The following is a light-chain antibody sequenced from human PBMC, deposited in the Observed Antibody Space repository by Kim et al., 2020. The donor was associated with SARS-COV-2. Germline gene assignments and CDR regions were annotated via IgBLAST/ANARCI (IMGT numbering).Light chain of an antibody. CDR1: QSVSSNY. CDR3: RQYGSSPPIT. V-gene: IGKV3-20*01. Sequence: EIVLTQSPGTLSLSPGERATLSCRASQSVSSNYLAWYQQKPGQAPRLLIYGASSRATGIPDRFSGSGSGTDFTLTISRLEPEDFAVYYCRQYGSSPPITFGQGTRLEIK. CDR2: GAS. J-gene: IGKJ5*01.